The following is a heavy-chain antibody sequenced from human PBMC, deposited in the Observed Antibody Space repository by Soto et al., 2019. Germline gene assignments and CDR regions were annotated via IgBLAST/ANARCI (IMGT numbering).Heavy chain of an antibody. D-gene: IGHD2-2*01. CDR1: GYSFTSYW. CDR3: ARHIGYWSSTSCYYYMDV. V-gene: IGHV5-51*01. Sequence: GESLKISCKGSGYSFTSYWFGWVRQMPGKGLEWMGIIYPGDSDTRYSPSFQGQVTISADKSISTAYLQWSSLKASDTAMYYCARHIGYWSSTSCYYYMDVWGKGTTVTVSS. CDR2: IYPGDSDT. J-gene: IGHJ6*03.